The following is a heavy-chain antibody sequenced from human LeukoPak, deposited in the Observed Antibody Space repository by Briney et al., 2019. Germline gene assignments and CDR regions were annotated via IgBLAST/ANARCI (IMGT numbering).Heavy chain of an antibody. CDR2: INIDESTA. CDR1: GFTFSNYW. Sequence: GGSLRLSCVASGFTFSNYWLHWVRQAPGKGLVWVSRINIDESTANYADSVKGRFTISRDNAKNTLYLQMNSLRAEDTAVYYCARNEYSSSGSGQVDVWGQGTTVTVSS. J-gene: IGHJ6*02. V-gene: IGHV3-74*01. CDR3: ARNEYSSSGSGQVDV. D-gene: IGHD5-18*01.